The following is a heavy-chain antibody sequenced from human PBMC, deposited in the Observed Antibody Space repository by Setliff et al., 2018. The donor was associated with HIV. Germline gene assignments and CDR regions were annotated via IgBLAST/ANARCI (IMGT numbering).Heavy chain of an antibody. CDR1: GFTFSSYA. Sequence: GGSLRLSCAASGFTFSSYAMHWVRQAPGKGLEWVAVISYDGSNKYYADSVKGRFTISRDNSKNTLYLQMNSLRAEDTAVYYCARGGIKGYYYYYYYMDVWGKGTTVTVSS. J-gene: IGHJ6*03. D-gene: IGHD3-16*01. CDR2: ISYDGSNK. V-gene: IGHV3-30*01. CDR3: ARGGIKGYYYYYYYMDV.